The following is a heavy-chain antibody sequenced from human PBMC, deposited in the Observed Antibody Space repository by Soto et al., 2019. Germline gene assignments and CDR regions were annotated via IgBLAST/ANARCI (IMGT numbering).Heavy chain of an antibody. V-gene: IGHV1-69*12. J-gene: IGHJ6*02. CDR2: IIPIFGTA. D-gene: IGHD2-15*01. CDR1: GGTFSSYA. Sequence: QVQLVQSGAEVKKPGSSVKVSCKASGGTFSSYAISWVRQAPGQGLEWMGGIIPIFGTANYAQKFQGRVTINADEPTSTAYVELSRLRSDDTAVYYCARGWGGCSGGSCYPDYYYYGMDVWGQGTTVTVSS. CDR3: ARGWGGCSGGSCYPDYYYYGMDV.